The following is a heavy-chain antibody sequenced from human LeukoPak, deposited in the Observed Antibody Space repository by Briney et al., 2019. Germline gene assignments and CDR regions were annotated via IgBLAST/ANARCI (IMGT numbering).Heavy chain of an antibody. CDR1: GDSISNYY. J-gene: IGHJ4*02. V-gene: IGHV4-59*08. CDR2: IYYSGTT. D-gene: IGHD3-22*01. Sequence: SETLSLTCTVSGDSISNYYWTWIRQPPGKGLEWIGNIYYSGTTNQNPSLKSRVTISVDTSKNQFSLKLNSVTAADTAVYYCARGRVYYDSTGLGYWGQGTLVTVSS. CDR3: ARGRVYYDSTGLGY.